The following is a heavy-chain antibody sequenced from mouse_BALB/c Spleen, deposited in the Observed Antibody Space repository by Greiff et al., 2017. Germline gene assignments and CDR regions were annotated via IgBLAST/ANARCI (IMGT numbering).Heavy chain of an antibody. V-gene: IGHV1-4*01. J-gene: IGHJ2*01. CDR3: ARRNGNYFDY. CDR2: INPSTGYT. CDR1: GYTFTSYR. D-gene: IGHD2-1*01. Sequence: QVQLQQSGAELAKPGASVKMSCKASGYTFTSYRMHWVKQRPGQGLEWIGYINPSTGYTEYNQKFKDKATLTADKSSSTAYMQLSSLTSEDSAVYYCARRNGNYFDYWGQGTTLTVSS.